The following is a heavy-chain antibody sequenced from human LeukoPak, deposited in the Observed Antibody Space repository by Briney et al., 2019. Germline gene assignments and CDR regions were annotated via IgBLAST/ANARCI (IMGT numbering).Heavy chain of an antibody. CDR3: ARDQNWEEAY. V-gene: IGHV3-23*01. CDR1: GFTFSSSD. D-gene: IGHD7-27*01. Sequence: GGSLRLSCAASGFTFSSSDMSWFRQAPGKGLEWVSVISASGVGTNYADSVKGRFTISRDNSKNTLNLQMHSVRVEDTAVYYCARDQNWEEAYWGQGTLVTVSS. J-gene: IGHJ4*02. CDR2: ISASGVGT.